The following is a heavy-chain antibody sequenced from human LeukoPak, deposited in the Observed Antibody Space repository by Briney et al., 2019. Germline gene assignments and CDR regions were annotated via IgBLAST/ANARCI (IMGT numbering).Heavy chain of an antibody. D-gene: IGHD3-22*01. V-gene: IGHV1-69*04. CDR3: ATDRAYYYDSSGYYDWFDP. J-gene: IGHJ5*02. Sequence: ASVKVSCKASGGTFSSYAISWVRQAPGQGLEWMGRIIPILGIANYAQKFQGRVTITADKSTSTAYMELSSLRSEDTAVYYCATDRAYYYDSSGYYDWFDPWGQGTLVTVSS. CDR1: GGTFSSYA. CDR2: IIPILGIA.